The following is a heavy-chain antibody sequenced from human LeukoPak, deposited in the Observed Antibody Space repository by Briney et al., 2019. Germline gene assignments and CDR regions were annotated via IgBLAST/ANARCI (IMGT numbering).Heavy chain of an antibody. J-gene: IGHJ3*02. CDR3: ARPVAGSDAFDI. Sequence: ASVKVSCKASGYTFTSYYMHWVRQAPGQGLEWMGIINPRGGSTSYAQKFQGRVTMTRDMSTSTVYMELSSLRSEDTAVYYCARPVAGSDAFDIWGQGTMVTVSS. D-gene: IGHD6-19*01. CDR2: INPRGGST. V-gene: IGHV1-46*01. CDR1: GYTFTSYY.